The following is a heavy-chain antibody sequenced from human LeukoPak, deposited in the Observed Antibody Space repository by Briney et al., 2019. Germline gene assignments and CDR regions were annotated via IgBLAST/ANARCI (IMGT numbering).Heavy chain of an antibody. CDR3: ARDRSGDGFDDAFDI. CDR2: ISSSGGTI. J-gene: IGHJ3*02. Sequence: GGSLRLSCAASGFTFSDYYMSWIHQAPGKGLEWVSYISSSGGTIYYADSVKGRFTISRDNAKNSLYLQMNSLRAEDTAVYYCARDRSGDGFDDAFDIWGQGTMVTVSS. V-gene: IGHV3-11*04. CDR1: GFTFSDYY. D-gene: IGHD5-24*01.